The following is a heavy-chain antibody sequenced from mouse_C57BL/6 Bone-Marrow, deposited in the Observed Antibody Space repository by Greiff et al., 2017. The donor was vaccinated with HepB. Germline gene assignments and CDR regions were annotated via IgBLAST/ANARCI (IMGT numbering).Heavy chain of an antibody. CDR2: IDPENGDT. CDR3: TTHFITTVVATYYYAMDY. V-gene: IGHV14-4*01. J-gene: IGHJ4*01. D-gene: IGHD1-1*01. Sequence: EVQLQQSGAELVRPGASVKLSCTASGFNIKDDYMHWVKQRPEQGLEWIGWIDPENGDTEYASKFQGKATITADTSSNTAYLQLRSLTSEDTAVYYCTTHFITTVVATYYYAMDYWGQGTSVTVSS. CDR1: GFNIKDDY.